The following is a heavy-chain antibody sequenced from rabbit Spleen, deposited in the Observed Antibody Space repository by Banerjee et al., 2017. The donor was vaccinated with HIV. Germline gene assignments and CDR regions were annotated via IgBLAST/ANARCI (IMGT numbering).Heavy chain of an antibody. CDR1: GFSFSSNW. CDR2: INIATGKS. Sequence: QQQLEESGGGLVKPGGTLTLTCTVSGFSFSSNWICWVRQAPGKGLEWITCINIATGKSVYASWVSGRFIMSRTSSTTVTLQMTSLTAADTATYFCARGSAAMTMVITGYYLNLWGQGTPSPS. CDR3: ARGSAAMTMVITGYYLNL. D-gene: IGHD2-1*01. V-gene: IGHV1S45*01. J-gene: IGHJ4*01.